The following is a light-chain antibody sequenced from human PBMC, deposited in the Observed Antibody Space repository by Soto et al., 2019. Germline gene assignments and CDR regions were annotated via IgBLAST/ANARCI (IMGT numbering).Light chain of an antibody. J-gene: IGKJ4*01. Sequence: DIQMTQSPSSLSASVGDRVTITCRASQTISSYLNWYQQKPGKPPKLLIYGTFSLESGVPSRFSGSGSETDFTLTISSLQPEDFATYYCQQSYTTPLTFGGGTKVDSK. CDR2: GTF. CDR3: QQSYTTPLT. CDR1: QTISSY. V-gene: IGKV1-39*01.